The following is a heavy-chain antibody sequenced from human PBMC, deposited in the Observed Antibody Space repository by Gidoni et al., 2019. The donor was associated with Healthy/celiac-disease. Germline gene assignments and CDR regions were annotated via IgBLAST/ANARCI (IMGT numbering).Heavy chain of an antibody. V-gene: IGHV3-23*01. CDR2: ISGSGGST. Sequence: VQLLESGGGLVQPGGSLRLSCAASGFTFSSYAMSWVRQAPGKGLVWVSAISGSGGSTYYADSVKGRFTISRDNSKNTLYLQMNSLRAEDTAVYYCAKDLSGYDYSFDYWGQGTLVTVSS. CDR1: GFTFSSYA. J-gene: IGHJ4*02. CDR3: AKDLSGYDYSFDY. D-gene: IGHD5-12*01.